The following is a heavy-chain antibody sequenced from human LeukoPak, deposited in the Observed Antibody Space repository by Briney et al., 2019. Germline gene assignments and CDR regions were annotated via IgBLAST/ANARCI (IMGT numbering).Heavy chain of an antibody. CDR2: VSYSGST. V-gene: IGHV4-59*08. CDR3: ARHKYAEFGLGIDS. CDR1: GDSKNGFH. D-gene: IGHD3-10*01. Sequence: SENLSLTCTVFGDSKNGFHWSWIRQPPGKGLEWIGCVSYSGSTDYNPSLKSRVTIPLDTSKSQLSLILRSVTAADTAVYYCARHKYAEFGLGIDSWGQGTLVSVSS. J-gene: IGHJ4*02.